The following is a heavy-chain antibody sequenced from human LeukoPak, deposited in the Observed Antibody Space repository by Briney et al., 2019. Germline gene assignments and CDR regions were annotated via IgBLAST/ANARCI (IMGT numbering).Heavy chain of an antibody. D-gene: IGHD3-16*02. Sequence: GSLRLPFAASGFTFSSYWMSWVRQAPGKGLEWVANIKQDGSEKYYVDSVKGRFTISRDNAKNSLYLQMNSLRAEDTAVYYCARAHYDYVWGSYRYSPDAFDIWGQGTMVTVSS. CDR3: ARAHYDYVWGSYRYSPDAFDI. V-gene: IGHV3-7*01. J-gene: IGHJ3*02. CDR1: GFTFSSYW. CDR2: IKQDGSEK.